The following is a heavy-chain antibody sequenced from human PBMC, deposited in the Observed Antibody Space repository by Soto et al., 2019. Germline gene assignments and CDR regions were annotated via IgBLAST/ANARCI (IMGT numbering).Heavy chain of an antibody. CDR2: ISGSGGST. CDR1: GFTFSSYA. Sequence: GGSLRLSCAASGFTFSSYAVSWVRQAPGKGLEWVSAISGSGGSTYYADSVKGRFTISRDNSKNTLYLQMNSLRAEDTAVYYCAKDLRIVVVVAATPRFVDYWGQGTLVTVSS. J-gene: IGHJ4*02. D-gene: IGHD2-15*01. CDR3: AKDLRIVVVVAATPRFVDY. V-gene: IGHV3-23*01.